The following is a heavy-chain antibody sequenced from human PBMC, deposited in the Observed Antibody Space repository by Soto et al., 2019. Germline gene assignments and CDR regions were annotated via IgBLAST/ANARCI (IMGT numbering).Heavy chain of an antibody. D-gene: IGHD2-2*01. CDR2: IYWDDDK. CDR1: GFSLSTSGVG. CDR3: AHRRGDIVLVPAAMQANWFDP. Sequence: QITLKESGPTLVKPTQTLTLTCTFSGFSLSTSGVGVGWIRQPPGKALEWLALIYWDDDKRYSPSLKSRLTITKDTSKNPVVLTMTNMDPVDTATYYCAHRRGDIVLVPAAMQANWFDPWGQGTLVTVSS. J-gene: IGHJ5*02. V-gene: IGHV2-5*02.